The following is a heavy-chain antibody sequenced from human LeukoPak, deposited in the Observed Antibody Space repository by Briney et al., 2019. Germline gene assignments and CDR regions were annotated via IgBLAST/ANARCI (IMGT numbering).Heavy chain of an antibody. D-gene: IGHD3-16*01. Sequence: GASVKVSCKASGYTFTGYYMHWVRQAPGQGLEWMGWINPNSGDTNYAQKFQGRVTMTRDTSISTAYMELSRLRSDDTAVYYCARGRFMITFGGVTLGYWGQGTLVTVSS. J-gene: IGHJ4*02. CDR1: GYTFTGYY. CDR3: ARGRFMITFGGVTLGY. CDR2: INPNSGDT. V-gene: IGHV1-2*02.